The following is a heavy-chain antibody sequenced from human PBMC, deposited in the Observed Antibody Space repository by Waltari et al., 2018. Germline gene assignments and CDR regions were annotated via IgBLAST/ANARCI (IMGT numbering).Heavy chain of an antibody. Sequence: EVQLVESGGGLAQPGGSLRLSCAASGLSFSNYWMTWVRQASGKGPEWVANIKPDGSEKYDMDSVKGRFTISRDNAKNSLYLQMNNLRVEDTAVYYCTRGGRDSSWYWRDWGQGTLVTVSS. CDR2: IKPDGSEK. J-gene: IGHJ4*02. D-gene: IGHD6-13*01. CDR1: GLSFSNYW. V-gene: IGHV3-7*01. CDR3: TRGGRDSSWYWRD.